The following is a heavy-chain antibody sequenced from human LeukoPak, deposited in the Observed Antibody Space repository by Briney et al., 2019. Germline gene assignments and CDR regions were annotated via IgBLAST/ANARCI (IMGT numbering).Heavy chain of an antibody. CDR1: GFTFDDYA. V-gene: IGHV3-9*01. CDR2: ISWNSGSI. J-gene: IGHJ4*02. Sequence: GGSLRLSCAASGFTFDDYAMHWVRQAPGKGLEWVSGISWNSGSIGYADSVKGRFTISRDNAKNSLYLQMNSLRAEDTAVYYCAKGFSGWYDFYFDYWGQGTLVTVSS. D-gene: IGHD6-19*01. CDR3: AKGFSGWYDFYFDY.